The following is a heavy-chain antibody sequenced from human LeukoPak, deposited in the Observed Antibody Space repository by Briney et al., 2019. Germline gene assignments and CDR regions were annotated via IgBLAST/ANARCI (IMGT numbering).Heavy chain of an antibody. V-gene: IGHV1-69*04. CDR2: LIPIVGIT. Sequence: VASVKVSCKASGGSFNNYAVTWVRQAPRQGLEWMGRLIPIVGITNYAQKFQDRITITADRSTSTAYMELSSLRSEDTAVYYCAARSGGYLSSGSEMEPLDPWGQGTLVTVSS. J-gene: IGHJ5*02. D-gene: IGHD3-10*01. CDR1: GGSFNNYA. CDR3: AARSGGYLSSGSEMEPLDP.